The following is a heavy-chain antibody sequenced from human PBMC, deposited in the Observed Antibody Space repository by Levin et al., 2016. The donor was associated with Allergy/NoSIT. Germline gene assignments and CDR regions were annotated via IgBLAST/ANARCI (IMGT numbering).Heavy chain of an antibody. CDR3: AHRPYCSGTACPHYFDY. V-gene: IGHV2-26*01. Sequence: SGPTLVKPTETLTLTCTVSGFSLNDPTMGVGWIRQPPGKALEWLAHISSSDEKWYSTSLRNRLTFFRDSSKSQVVLTMTNMDPVDTATYYCAHRPYCSGTACPHYFDYWGQGTLVTVSS. J-gene: IGHJ4*02. CDR2: ISSSDEK. CDR1: GFSLNDPTMG. D-gene: IGHD2-2*01.